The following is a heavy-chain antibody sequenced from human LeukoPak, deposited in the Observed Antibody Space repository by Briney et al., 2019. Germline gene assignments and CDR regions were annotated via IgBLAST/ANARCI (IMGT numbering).Heavy chain of an antibody. Sequence: ASEKVSCKASGGTLSSYGISWVRQAPGQGLEWMGGIIPIFGTANYAQKFQGRVTITADESTSTDYMEQSSLRAEDMAVYYCARKGDRYSSISHRLDYWGQGTLVTVSS. V-gene: IGHV1-69*13. D-gene: IGHD6-13*01. CDR3: ARKGDRYSSISHRLDY. CDR2: IIPIFGTA. CDR1: GGTLSSYG. J-gene: IGHJ4*02.